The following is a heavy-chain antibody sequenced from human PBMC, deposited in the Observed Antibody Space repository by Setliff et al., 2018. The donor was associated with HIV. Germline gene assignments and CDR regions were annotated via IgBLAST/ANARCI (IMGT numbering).Heavy chain of an antibody. D-gene: IGHD5-18*01. J-gene: IGHJ6*03. Sequence: GGSLRLSCAASGFNFASHTMSWVRQAPGKGLEWVASISGRVGSTNYADFGEGRFTNSRDNSKDMLYLQMTSLRGEETGVYYCARRRRGEYNFGTGFYRYYMDVWGKGTTVTVSS. CDR1: GFNFASHT. V-gene: IGHV3-23*01. CDR2: ISGRVGST. CDR3: ARRRRGEYNFGTGFYRYYMDV.